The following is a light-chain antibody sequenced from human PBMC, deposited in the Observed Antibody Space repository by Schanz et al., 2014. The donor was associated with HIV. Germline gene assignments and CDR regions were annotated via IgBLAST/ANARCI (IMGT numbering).Light chain of an antibody. V-gene: IGLV2-11*02. CDR1: SSDVGGYNY. CDR3: SSYSSEGSPYV. J-gene: IGLJ1*01. Sequence: QSALTQPRSVSGSPGQSVTISCTGTSSDVGGYNYVSWYQQHPGKAPKLMIYDVSKRPSGVPDRFSGSKSGNTASLTISGLQAEDEADYYCSSYSSEGSPYVIGTGTKLTVL. CDR2: DVS.